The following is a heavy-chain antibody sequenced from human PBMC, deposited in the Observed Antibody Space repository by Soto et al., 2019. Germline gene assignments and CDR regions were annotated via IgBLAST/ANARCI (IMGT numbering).Heavy chain of an antibody. J-gene: IGHJ3*02. Sequence: ASVKVSCKASGYTFTSYYMHWVRQAPGQGLEWMGIINPSGGSTSYAQKFQGRVTMTRDTSTSTVYMELSSLRSEDTAVYSCARCSGGSCYSESAFDIWGQGTMVTFSS. V-gene: IGHV1-46*01. CDR1: GYTFTSYY. CDR3: ARCSGGSCYSESAFDI. D-gene: IGHD2-15*01. CDR2: INPSGGST.